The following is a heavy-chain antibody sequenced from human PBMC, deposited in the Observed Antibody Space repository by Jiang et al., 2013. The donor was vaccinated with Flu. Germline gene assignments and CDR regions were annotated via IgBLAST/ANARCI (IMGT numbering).Heavy chain of an antibody. CDR2: IYYSGST. D-gene: IGHD3-10*01. CDR1: GGSISSYY. V-gene: IGHV4-59*01. Sequence: GSGLVKPSETLSLTCTVSGGSISSYYWSWIRQPPGKGLEWIGYIYYSGSTNYNPSLKSRVTISVDTSKNQFSLKLSSVTAADTAVYYCARDRNSGGMDVWGQGDHGSPSP. CDR3: ARDRNSGGMDV. J-gene: IGHJ6*02.